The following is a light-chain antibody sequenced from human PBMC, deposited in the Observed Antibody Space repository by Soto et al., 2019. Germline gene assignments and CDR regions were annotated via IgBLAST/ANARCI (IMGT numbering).Light chain of an antibody. Sequence: QSMLTQPASVSGSPGQSITISCTGSSNDIGAYKYVSWYQQYPGKAPKLIIFEVSNRPSGVSNRFSGSKSGNTASLTIAGLQAEDEADYHCSSYTTGSTLYVFGGGTKV. J-gene: IGLJ1*01. V-gene: IGLV2-14*01. CDR2: EVS. CDR3: SSYTTGSTLYV. CDR1: SNDIGAYKY.